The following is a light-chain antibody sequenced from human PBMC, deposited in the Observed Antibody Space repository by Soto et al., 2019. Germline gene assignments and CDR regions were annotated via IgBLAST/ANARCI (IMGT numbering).Light chain of an antibody. V-gene: IGKV1-5*01. CDR2: GAS. J-gene: IGKJ1*01. CDR3: QQYAGAPRT. CDR1: QTISSW. Sequence: DLQMTQSPSTLSGSVGDRVTITCLASQTISSWLAWYQQKPGKAPKLLIYGASSRATGIPDRFSGSGSGTDFTLTISRLEPEDFAVYYCQQYAGAPRTFGKGT.